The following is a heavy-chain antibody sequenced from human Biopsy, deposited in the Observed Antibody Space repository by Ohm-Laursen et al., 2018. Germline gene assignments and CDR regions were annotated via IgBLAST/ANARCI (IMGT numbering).Heavy chain of an antibody. CDR2: VYYTGST. CDR3: ARDRGYYSDRTVPGYFDL. J-gene: IGHJ2*01. Sequence: SETLSLTCTVSGDSISSYYWSWIRQPPGKGLQWIGYVYYTGSTDYNPSLQSRVTISVDTSKTHFSLRLRPVTPADLAIYYCARDRGYYSDRTVPGYFDLWGRGTLVTVSS. CDR1: GDSISSYY. D-gene: IGHD3-22*01. V-gene: IGHV4-59*01.